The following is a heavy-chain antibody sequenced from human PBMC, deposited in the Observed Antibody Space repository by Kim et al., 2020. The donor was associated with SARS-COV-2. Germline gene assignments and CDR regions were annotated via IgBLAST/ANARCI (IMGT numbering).Heavy chain of an antibody. J-gene: IGHJ2*01. CDR3: ARVRRYFDL. V-gene: IGHV4-59*01. CDR2: GST. Sequence: GSTNYNPSLKSRVTISVDTSKNQFSLKLSSVTAADTAVYYCARVRRYFDLWGRGTLVTVSS.